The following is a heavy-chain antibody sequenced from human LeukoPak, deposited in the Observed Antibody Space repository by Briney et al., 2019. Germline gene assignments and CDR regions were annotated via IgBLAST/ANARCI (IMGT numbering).Heavy chain of an antibody. CDR2: INPSGGST. V-gene: IGHV1-46*01. CDR1: GYTFTSYY. CDR3: ASCLGDVGWLRT. J-gene: IGHJ3*01. Sequence: GASVKVSCKASGYTFTSYYMHWVRQAPGQGLEWMGIINPSGGSTSYAQKFQGRVTMTRDASTSTVYMELSSLRSEDTAVYYCASCLGDVGWLRTWGQGTMVTVSS. D-gene: IGHD3-16*01.